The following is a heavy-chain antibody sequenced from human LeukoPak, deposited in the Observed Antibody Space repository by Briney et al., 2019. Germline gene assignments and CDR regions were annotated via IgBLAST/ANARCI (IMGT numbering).Heavy chain of an antibody. J-gene: IGHJ4*02. Sequence: GGSLRLSFAASGFPVSSNYMSWVRPAPGKGLGWVSVIYSGGTTYYADSVKGRFTISRDNSKNMLYLQMNSLTAEDTAVYYCASLRSTHYHFDYWGQGTLVTVSS. CDR1: GFPVSSNY. CDR3: ASLRSTHYHFDY. CDR2: IYSGGTT. D-gene: IGHD1-26*01. V-gene: IGHV3-53*01.